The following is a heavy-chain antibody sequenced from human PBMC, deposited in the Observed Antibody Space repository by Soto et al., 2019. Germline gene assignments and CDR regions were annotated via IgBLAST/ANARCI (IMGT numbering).Heavy chain of an antibody. CDR1: GDSIRNGFYY. CDR3: AKNETTRPWVNP. Sequence: QVHLQESGPGLVKPSQTLSLICTVSGDSIRNGFYYWSWIRQHPGKGLEWIGNIYYVGSTSYNPSLKSRVTISIDRSKNQCSLTLNSVTAADTAVYYCAKNETTRPWVNPWCHGTMVIVS. CDR2: IYYVGST. D-gene: IGHD1-1*01. J-gene: IGHJ5*02. V-gene: IGHV4-31*03.